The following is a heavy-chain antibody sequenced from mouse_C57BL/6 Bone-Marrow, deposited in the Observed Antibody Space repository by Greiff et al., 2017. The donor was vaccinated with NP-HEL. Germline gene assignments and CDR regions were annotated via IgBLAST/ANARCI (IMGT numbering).Heavy chain of an antibody. CDR3: ARGTDYYGSSEAWFAY. J-gene: IGHJ3*01. D-gene: IGHD1-1*01. Sequence: QVQLQQSGAELMKPGASVKLSCKATGYTFTGYWIEWVKQRPGHGLEWIGEILPGSGSTNYNEKFKGKATFTADTSSNTAYMQISSLTTEDAAIYYCARGTDYYGSSEAWFAYWGQGTLVTVSA. CDR1: GYTFTGYW. CDR2: ILPGSGST. V-gene: IGHV1-9*01.